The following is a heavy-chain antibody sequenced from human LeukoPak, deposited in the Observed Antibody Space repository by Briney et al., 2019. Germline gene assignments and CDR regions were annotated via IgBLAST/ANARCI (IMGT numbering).Heavy chain of an antibody. CDR1: GGSMSPYY. CDR2: IHYGGSG. Sequence: KSSETLSLTCSVSGGSMSPYYWNWIRQPPGKGLEWVGYIHYGGSGNYNPSLKSRVTISLDTSKNQVSLKLTSVTAADTAVYYCARSFAYSSSRFDPWGQGTLVTVSS. V-gene: IGHV4-59*08. J-gene: IGHJ5*02. D-gene: IGHD6-13*01. CDR3: ARSFAYSSSRFDP.